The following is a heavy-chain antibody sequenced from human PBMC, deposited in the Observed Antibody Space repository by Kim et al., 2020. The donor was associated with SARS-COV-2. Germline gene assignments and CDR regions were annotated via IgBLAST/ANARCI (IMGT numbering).Heavy chain of an antibody. CDR3: ARSQYSYGLNWYFDL. Sequence: SETLSLTCTVSGGSVSSGSYYWSWIRQPPGKGLEWIGYIYYSGSTNYNPSLKSRVTISVDTSKNQFSLKLSSVTAADTAVYYCARSQYSYGLNWYFDLWGRGTLVTVSS. V-gene: IGHV4-61*01. J-gene: IGHJ2*01. CDR2: IYYSGST. CDR1: GGSVSSGSYY. D-gene: IGHD5-18*01.